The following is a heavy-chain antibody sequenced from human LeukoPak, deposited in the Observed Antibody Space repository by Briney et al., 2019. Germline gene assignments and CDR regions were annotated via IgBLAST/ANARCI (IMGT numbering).Heavy chain of an antibody. D-gene: IGHD6-13*01. V-gene: IGHV3-7*01. J-gene: IGHJ4*02. CDR2: IKQDGSEK. CDR1: GFTFSSYW. CDR3: ARAEGSSAVLYYFDY. Sequence: GGSLRLSCADSGFTFSSYWMSCVRQAPGKGLEWVANIKQDGSEKYYVDSVKGRFTISRDNAKNSLYLQMNSLRAEDTAVSYCARAEGSSAVLYYFDYWGQGTLVTVSS.